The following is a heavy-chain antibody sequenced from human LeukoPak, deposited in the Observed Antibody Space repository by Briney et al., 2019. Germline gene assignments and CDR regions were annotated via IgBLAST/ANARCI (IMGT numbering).Heavy chain of an antibody. J-gene: IGHJ4*02. CDR2: IRSKAYGGTT. D-gene: IGHD3-10*01. Sequence: GVLRLSCAASGFTFTSYSMNWVRQAPGKGLEWVGFIRSKAYGGTTEYAASVKGRFTISRDDSKSIAYLQMNSLKTEDTAVYYCTRGMVRGVINWGQGTLVTVSS. CDR3: TRGMVRGVIN. CDR1: GFTFTSYS. V-gene: IGHV3-49*04.